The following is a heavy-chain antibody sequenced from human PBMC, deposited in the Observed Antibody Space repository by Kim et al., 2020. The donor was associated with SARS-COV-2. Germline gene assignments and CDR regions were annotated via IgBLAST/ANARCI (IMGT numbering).Heavy chain of an antibody. CDR3: ARLGPVTANYYYGMDV. V-gene: IGHV3-53*01. J-gene: IGHJ6*02. Sequence: DHGRGRFTISRDNSRNTVYLQMNRLRAEDTAVYYCARLGPVTANYYYGMDVWGQGTTVTVSS. D-gene: IGHD2-21*02.